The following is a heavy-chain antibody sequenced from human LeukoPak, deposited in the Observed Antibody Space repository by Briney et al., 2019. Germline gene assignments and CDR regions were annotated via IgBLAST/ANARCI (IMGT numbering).Heavy chain of an antibody. CDR3: AKDPTHYRVWDYYETIGLSY. J-gene: IGHJ4*02. D-gene: IGHD3-22*01. CDR2: IRYDGGNK. Sequence: GGSLGLSCAASGFTFSSYAMHWVRQAPGKGLEWVAFIRYDGGNKYSADSVKGRFTISRDNSKNTLYLQMNSLRAEDTAVYYCAKDPTHYRVWDYYETIGLSYWGQGTLVTVSS. V-gene: IGHV3-30*02. CDR1: GFTFSSYA.